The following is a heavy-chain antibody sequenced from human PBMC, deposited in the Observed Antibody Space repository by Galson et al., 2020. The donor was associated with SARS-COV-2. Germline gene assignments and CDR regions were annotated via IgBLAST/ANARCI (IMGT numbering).Heavy chain of an antibody. CDR3: AHRSIGGLEGYFDL. CDR1: GFSLSTSGVG. Sequence: SGPTLVKPTQTLTLTCTFSGFSLSTSGVGVGWIRQPPGKALEWLALIYWDDDKRYSPSLKSRLTITKDTSKNQVVLTMTNMDPVDTATYYCAHRSIGGLEGYFDLWGRGTLVTVSS. D-gene: IGHD3-16*01. J-gene: IGHJ2*01. V-gene: IGHV2-5*02. CDR2: IYWDDDK.